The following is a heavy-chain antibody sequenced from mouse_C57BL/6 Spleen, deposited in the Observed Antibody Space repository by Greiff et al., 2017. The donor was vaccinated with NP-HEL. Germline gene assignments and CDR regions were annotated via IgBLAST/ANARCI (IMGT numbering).Heavy chain of an antibody. Sequence: QVQLQQSGAELVKPGASVKLSCKASGYTFTSYWMQWVKQRPGQGLEWIGEIDPSDSYTNYNQKFKGKATLTVDTSSSTAYMQLSSLTSEDSAVYYCARRGHYYGSLYYFDYWGQGTTLTVSS. CDR1: GYTFTSYW. CDR3: ARRGHYYGSLYYFDY. CDR2: IDPSDSYT. J-gene: IGHJ2*01. D-gene: IGHD1-1*01. V-gene: IGHV1-50*01.